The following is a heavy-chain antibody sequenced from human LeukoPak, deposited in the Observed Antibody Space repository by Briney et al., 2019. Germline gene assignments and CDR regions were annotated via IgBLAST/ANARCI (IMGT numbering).Heavy chain of an antibody. CDR2: ISGSGGST. CDR3: ARDSRRFVVVTHIKY. J-gene: IGHJ4*02. D-gene: IGHD2-21*02. Sequence: GGSLRLSCAASGFTFSSYAMSWVRQAPGKGLEWVSAISGSGGSTYYADSVKGRFTISRDNAKNSLYLQMNSLRAEDTAVYYCARDSRRFVVVTHIKYWGQGTLVTVSS. V-gene: IGHV3-23*01. CDR1: GFTFSSYA.